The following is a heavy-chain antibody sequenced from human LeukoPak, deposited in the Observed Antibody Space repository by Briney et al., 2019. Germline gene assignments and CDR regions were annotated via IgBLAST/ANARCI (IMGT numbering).Heavy chain of an antibody. CDR2: IYYSGST. D-gene: IGHD3-10*01. Sequence: PSETLSLTCTVSGGSISSYHWSWIRQPPGKGLEWIGYIYYSGSTNYNPSLKSRVTISVDTSKNQFSLKLSSVTAADTAVYYCARGSTMDAFDIWGQGTMVTVSS. CDR1: GGSISSYH. J-gene: IGHJ3*02. CDR3: ARGSTMDAFDI. V-gene: IGHV4-59*01.